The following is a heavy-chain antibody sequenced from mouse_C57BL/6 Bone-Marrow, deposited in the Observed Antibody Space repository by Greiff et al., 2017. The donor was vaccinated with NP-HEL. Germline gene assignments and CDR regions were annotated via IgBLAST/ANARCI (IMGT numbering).Heavy chain of an antibody. CDR3: ASYDYDGSWFAY. Sequence: VQLQQPGAELVKPGASVKLSCTASGFNFKDYYMHWVEQRTEQGLEWIGKIDPGDGGTKYAPKFQGKATLTADTSSNTAYLQLSSLTSEDTAVYYYASYDYDGSWFAYWGQGTLVTVSA. CDR2: IDPGDGGT. V-gene: IGHV14-2*01. CDR1: GFNFKDYY. D-gene: IGHD2-4*01. J-gene: IGHJ3*01.